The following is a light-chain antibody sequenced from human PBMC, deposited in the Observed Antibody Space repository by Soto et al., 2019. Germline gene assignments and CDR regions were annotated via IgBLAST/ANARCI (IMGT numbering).Light chain of an antibody. J-gene: IGLJ2*01. Sequence: QSALTQPASVSGSPGQSITISCTGTSSDVCGYNYVSWYQQHPGKAPKLMIYDVSNRPSGVSNRVSGSKSGNTASLTISGLQAEDEADYYCSSYTTSSTLIFGGGTKLTVL. CDR3: SSYTTSSTLI. CDR2: DVS. V-gene: IGLV2-14*01. CDR1: SSDVCGYNY.